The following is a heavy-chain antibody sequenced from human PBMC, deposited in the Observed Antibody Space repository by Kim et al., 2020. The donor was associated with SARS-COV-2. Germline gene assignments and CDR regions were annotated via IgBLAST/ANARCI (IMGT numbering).Heavy chain of an antibody. V-gene: IGHV3-23*01. Sequence: GGSLRLSCVASGYTFDSYAMSWVRQPPGGGLEWVSAISAGGGDSTYYADSVRGRFTISKDNSKNTLYLQMSGLRADDTAIYYCAKEKERLGPSYFDSWGQGTQLTVSS. J-gene: IGHJ4*02. D-gene: IGHD1-26*01. CDR3: AKEKERLGPSYFDS. CDR2: ISAGGGDST. CDR1: GYTFDSYA.